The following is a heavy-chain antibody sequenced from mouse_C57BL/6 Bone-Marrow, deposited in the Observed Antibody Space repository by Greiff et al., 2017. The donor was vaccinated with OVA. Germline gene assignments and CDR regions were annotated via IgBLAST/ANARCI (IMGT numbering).Heavy chain of an antibody. CDR2: LDPENGDT. Sequence: EVQLVESGAELVRPGASVKLSCTASGFNIKDDYMHWVKQRPEQGLEWIGWLDPENGDTEYASKFQGKATITADTSSNTAYLQLSSLTSEDTAVYYCTSYGNFDDWGQGTTLTVSS. J-gene: IGHJ2*01. CDR1: GFNIKDDY. D-gene: IGHD2-1*01. V-gene: IGHV14-4*01. CDR3: TSYGNFDD.